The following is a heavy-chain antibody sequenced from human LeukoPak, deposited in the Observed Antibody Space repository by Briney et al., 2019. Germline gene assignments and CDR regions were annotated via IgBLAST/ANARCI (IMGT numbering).Heavy chain of an antibody. CDR1: WFTFKKLN. CDR2: IWCSSSYI. V-gene: IGHV3-21*04. D-gene: IGHD3-10*01. Sequence: GSLGPSLGGSWFTFKKLNIEWVRPASGEGPGLGSFIWCSSSYIYYADSVKGRFTISRDNAKNTLYLQMNSLRAEDTAVYYCAKDRSYYGSGSYSPFDYWGQGTLVTVSS. CDR3: AKDRSYYGSGSYSPFDY. J-gene: IGHJ4*02.